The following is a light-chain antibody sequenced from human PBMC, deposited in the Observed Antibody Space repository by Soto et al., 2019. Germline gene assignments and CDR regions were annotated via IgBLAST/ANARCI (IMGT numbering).Light chain of an antibody. J-gene: IGKJ5*01. V-gene: IGKV3-11*01. Sequence: EIVLTQSPVALSLSPGERATLSCRASQSVSSNLAWYQQKPGQAPRLLIYDASNRATGIPARFSGSGSGTDLTLTISSLEPEDFAVYYCQQRSNWPITFGQGTRLEIK. CDR2: DAS. CDR1: QSVSSN. CDR3: QQRSNWPIT.